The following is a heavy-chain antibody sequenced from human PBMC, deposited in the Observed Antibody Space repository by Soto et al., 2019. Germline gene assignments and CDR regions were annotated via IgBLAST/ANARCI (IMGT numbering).Heavy chain of an antibody. D-gene: IGHD5-18*01. V-gene: IGHV1-69*12. J-gene: IGHJ4*02. CDR1: GGTFSTYA. CDR3: ASGIQLWLRRINNGYSG. CDR2: IIPMCGTA. Sequence: QVQLVQSGAEVKKPEPSVKVSCKAPGGTFSTYAISWVRQAPGQGLEWMGGIIPMCGTANYAQRFQDRVRITADESTNTVYRELSSLRSEDTAVYFCASGIQLWLRRINNGYSGWGQGTLVTVSS.